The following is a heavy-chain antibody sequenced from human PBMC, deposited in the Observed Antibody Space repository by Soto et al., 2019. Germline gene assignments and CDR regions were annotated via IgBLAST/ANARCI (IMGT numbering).Heavy chain of an antibody. J-gene: IGHJ4*02. D-gene: IGHD2-15*01. CDR3: VRKIASGGTYYFDY. CDR1: GFTFSDHY. V-gene: IGHV3-72*01. CDR2: VRNKANSYTT. Sequence: EVQLVESGGGLVEPGGSLRLSCAASGFTFSDHYMDWVRQAPGKGLEWIGRVRNKANSYTTEYAASVRGRFTVSRDDSKNSQYLQMNSLKTEDTAMYYCVRKIASGGTYYFDYWGQGTLVTVSS.